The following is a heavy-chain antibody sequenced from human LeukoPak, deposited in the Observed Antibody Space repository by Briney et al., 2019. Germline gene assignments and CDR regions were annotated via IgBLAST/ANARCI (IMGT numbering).Heavy chain of an antibody. CDR3: ARETYYYGSGSRNFDY. CDR1: GGSISSSSYY. D-gene: IGHD3-10*01. J-gene: IGHJ4*02. Sequence: KPSETLSLTCTVSGGSISSSSYYWGWISQPPGKGLEWIGSIYYSGSTYYNPSLKSRVTISVDTSKNQFSLKLSSVTAADTAVYYCARETYYYGSGSRNFDYWGQGTLVTVSS. CDR2: IYYSGST. V-gene: IGHV4-39*02.